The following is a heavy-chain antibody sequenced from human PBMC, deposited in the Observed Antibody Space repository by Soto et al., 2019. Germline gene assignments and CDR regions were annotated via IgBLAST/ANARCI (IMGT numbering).Heavy chain of an antibody. Sequence: GGSLRLSCAASGFTFSSYAMHWVRQAPGKGLEWVAVISYDGSNKYYADSVKGRFTISRDNSKNTLYLQMNSLRAEDTAVYYCARDLPDPYSGSYYGLDYWGQGTLVTVSS. V-gene: IGHV3-30-3*01. D-gene: IGHD1-26*01. CDR3: ARDLPDPYSGSYYGLDY. CDR2: ISYDGSNK. CDR1: GFTFSSYA. J-gene: IGHJ4*02.